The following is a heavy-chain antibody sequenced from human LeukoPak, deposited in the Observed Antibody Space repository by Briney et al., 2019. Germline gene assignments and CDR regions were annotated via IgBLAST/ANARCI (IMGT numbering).Heavy chain of an antibody. CDR2: ISSSSSYI. Sequence: GRSLRLSCAASGFTFSSYSMNWFRQAPGKGLEWVSSISSSSSYIYYADSVKGRFTISRDNAKNSLYLQMNSLRAEDTAVYYCARERSAMVTGFDYWGQGTLVTVSS. J-gene: IGHJ4*02. CDR3: ARERSAMVTGFDY. V-gene: IGHV3-21*01. CDR1: GFTFSSYS. D-gene: IGHD5-18*01.